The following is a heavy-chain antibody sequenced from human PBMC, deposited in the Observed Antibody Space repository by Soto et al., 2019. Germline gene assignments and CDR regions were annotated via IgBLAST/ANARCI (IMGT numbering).Heavy chain of an antibody. D-gene: IGHD5-12*01. V-gene: IGHV6-1*01. Sequence: SQTLSLTCAISGDSVSSNTASWNWIRQSPSRGLEWLGRTYFRSKWYNDYAVSVKSRIIINPDTSNNQFSLQLNSVTPENTAVFFCAKGDNLGPKTGYAFDPWGQGIMVTVSS. J-gene: IGHJ5*02. CDR1: GDSVSSNTAS. CDR2: TYFRSKWYN. CDR3: AKGDNLGPKTGYAFDP.